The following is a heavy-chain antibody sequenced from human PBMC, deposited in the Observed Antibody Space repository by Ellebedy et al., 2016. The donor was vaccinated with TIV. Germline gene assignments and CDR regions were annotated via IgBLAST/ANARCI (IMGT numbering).Heavy chain of an antibody. Sequence: MPSETLSLTCTVSGGSISSSSYYWGWIRQPPWKGLEWLGSIYYSGSTYYNPSLKSRVTISVDTSKNQFYLKLSSVTAADTAVYYCARQGHSSGWYVGEYYFDYWGQGTLVTVSS. CDR1: GGSISSSSYY. V-gene: IGHV4-39*01. D-gene: IGHD6-19*01. CDR2: IYYSGST. CDR3: ARQGHSSGWYVGEYYFDY. J-gene: IGHJ4*02.